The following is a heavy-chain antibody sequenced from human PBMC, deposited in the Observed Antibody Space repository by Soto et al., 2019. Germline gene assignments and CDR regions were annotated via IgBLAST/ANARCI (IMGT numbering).Heavy chain of an antibody. Sequence: QVQLVQSGAEVKKPGASVKVSCKASGYTFTSYAMHWVRQAPGQRLEWMGWINAGNGNTKYAQKFQGRVTMTRDTSLNTAYMELSSLGSDDTAVYYCTRDSPLGDYWGQGTLVTVSS. J-gene: IGHJ4*02. V-gene: IGHV1-3*01. D-gene: IGHD6-6*01. CDR1: GYTFTSYA. CDR2: INAGNGNT. CDR3: TRDSPLGDY.